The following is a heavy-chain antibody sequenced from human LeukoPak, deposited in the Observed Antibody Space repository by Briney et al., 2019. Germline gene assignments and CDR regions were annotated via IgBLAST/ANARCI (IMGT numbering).Heavy chain of an antibody. V-gene: IGHV3-23*01. CDR2: VSDSGVNT. D-gene: IGHD6-6*01. Sequence: GGSLRLSCAASGFSFSGYAMSWVRQAPGKGLDWVSGVSDSGVNTYYADSVKGRFTTSRDNSKNTLYLQMNSLRAEDTAVYYCAKDKGSSFYFDYWGQGTLVTVSS. CDR1: GFSFSGYA. CDR3: AKDKGSSFYFDY. J-gene: IGHJ4*02.